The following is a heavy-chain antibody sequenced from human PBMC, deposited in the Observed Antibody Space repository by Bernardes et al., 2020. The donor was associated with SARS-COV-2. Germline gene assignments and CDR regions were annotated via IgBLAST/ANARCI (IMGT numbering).Heavy chain of an antibody. V-gene: IGHV3-23*01. Sequence: GGSLRLSCAASGFTFSSYAMSWVRQAPGKGLEWVSGISGSGDSTYYSDSVKGRFTISRDNSKNTLYLQMNSLRGEDTALYYCAKAIGSYSSSWYPVWGGQGTLVTVSS. CDR3: AKAIGSYSSSWYPVW. D-gene: IGHD6-13*01. CDR1: GFTFSSYA. J-gene: IGHJ4*02. CDR2: ISGSGDST.